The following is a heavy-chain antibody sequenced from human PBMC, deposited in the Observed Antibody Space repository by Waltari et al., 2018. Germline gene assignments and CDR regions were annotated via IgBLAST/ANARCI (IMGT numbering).Heavy chain of an antibody. D-gene: IGHD4-17*01. V-gene: IGHV4-39*01. CDR3: VRPGSTVTPRAFDI. Sequence: QLQLQESGPGLVNPSETLSLNCTSSGGSISSSYNWAWVRQATGKGLEWVGAMYYSGATYNNPSLDSRLSMSIDTSKNLFSLKLSSVTATDTAVYFCVRPGSTVTPRAFDIWGQGIKVTVSS. CDR2: MYYSGAT. J-gene: IGHJ3*02. CDR1: GGSISSSYN.